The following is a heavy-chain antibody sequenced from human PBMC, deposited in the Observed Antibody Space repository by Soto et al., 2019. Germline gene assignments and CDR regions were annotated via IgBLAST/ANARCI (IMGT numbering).Heavy chain of an antibody. CDR1: GFTFSSYA. V-gene: IGHV3-30-3*01. J-gene: IGHJ3*02. CDR3: AKVYSSGWSYAFDI. D-gene: IGHD6-19*01. Sequence: QVQLVESGGGVVQPGRSLRLSCVASGFTFSSYAMHWVRQAPGKGLEWVTVISSDGNNKYYADSVKGLFTISRDNSKNTLYLQMNSLKTEDTAVYFCAKVYSSGWSYAFDIWGQGTMVTVSS. CDR2: ISSDGNNK.